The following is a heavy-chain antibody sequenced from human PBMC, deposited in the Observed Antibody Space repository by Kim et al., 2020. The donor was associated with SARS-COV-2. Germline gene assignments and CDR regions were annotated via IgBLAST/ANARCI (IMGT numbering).Heavy chain of an antibody. Sequence: SPSLKSRVTISIDKSRNQFSLNLTSVTAADTAMYYCARGEEGATFRPVYWGQGTLVTVSS. J-gene: IGHJ4*02. V-gene: IGHV4-4*02. CDR3: ARGEEGATFRPVY. D-gene: IGHD1-26*01.